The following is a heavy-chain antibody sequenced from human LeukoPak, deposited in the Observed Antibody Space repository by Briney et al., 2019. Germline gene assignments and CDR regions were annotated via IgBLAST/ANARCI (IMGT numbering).Heavy chain of an antibody. D-gene: IGHD4-17*01. Sequence: GGSLRLSCAASRFTFGNYWMSWVRQAPGKGLEWVANIKEDGSEKYYVDSVKGRFTIPRDNAKNSLYLQMNSLRAEDTAVFFCARDARYGGNLFDSWGQGTLVTVTS. CDR1: RFTFGNYW. J-gene: IGHJ4*02. V-gene: IGHV3-7*01. CDR3: ARDARYGGNLFDS. CDR2: IKEDGSEK.